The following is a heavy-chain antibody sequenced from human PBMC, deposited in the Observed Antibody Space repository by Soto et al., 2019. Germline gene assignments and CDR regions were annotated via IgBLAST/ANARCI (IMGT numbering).Heavy chain of an antibody. Sequence: QVQLQESGPGLVKPSQTLSLTCTVSGGSISSGGYYWSWIRQHPGKGLEWIGDIYYSGSTYYNPSLKSRGTISVDTSKNQFSLKLSSVTAADPAVYYCARDWGRDGCFDYWGQGTLVTVSS. CDR1: GGSISSGGYY. D-gene: IGHD3-16*01. J-gene: IGHJ4*02. CDR3: ARDWGRDGCFDY. CDR2: IYYSGST. V-gene: IGHV4-31*03.